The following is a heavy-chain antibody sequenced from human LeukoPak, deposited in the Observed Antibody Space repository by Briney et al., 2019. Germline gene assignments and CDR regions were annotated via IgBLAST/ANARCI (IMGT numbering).Heavy chain of an antibody. CDR1: AYSFTSYW. J-gene: IGHJ2*01. CDR2: IYPGDSDT. D-gene: IGHD6-19*01. V-gene: IGHV5-51*01. Sequence: GESLKIFCKGSAYSFTSYWIGWVRQMPGKGLEWMGIIYPGDSDTRYSPSFQGQVTISADKSISTAYLQWSSLKASDTAMYYCARTAVAGTGGWYFDLWGRGTLVTVSS. CDR3: ARTAVAGTGGWYFDL.